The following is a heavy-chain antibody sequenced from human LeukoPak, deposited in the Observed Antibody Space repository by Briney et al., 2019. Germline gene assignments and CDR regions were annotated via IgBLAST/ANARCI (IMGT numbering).Heavy chain of an antibody. V-gene: IGHV4-39*01. CDR2: IYYSGSS. Sequence: SETLSLTCSVSGGSISSSSSYWGWIRQPPGKGLEWIGSIYYSGSSFDNPSLKSRVTISVDTSKNQFSLKLSSVTAADTAVYYCARVDFIVGATDYWGQGTLVTVSS. D-gene: IGHD1-26*01. J-gene: IGHJ4*02. CDR1: GGSISSSSSY. CDR3: ARVDFIVGATDY.